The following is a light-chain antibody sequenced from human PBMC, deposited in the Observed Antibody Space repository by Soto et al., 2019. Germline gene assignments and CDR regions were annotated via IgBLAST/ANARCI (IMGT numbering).Light chain of an antibody. V-gene: IGKV3-15*01. CDR1: QNISSY. CDR2: GAS. Sequence: IVLTQSPATLSLSPGKRATLSCRASQNISSYLIWYQQKPGQAPRFLIYGASTRATGIPARFSGSGSGTEFTLTISSLQSEDFAVYYCQQYDNWPLTFGGGTKVDIK. CDR3: QQYDNWPLT. J-gene: IGKJ4*01.